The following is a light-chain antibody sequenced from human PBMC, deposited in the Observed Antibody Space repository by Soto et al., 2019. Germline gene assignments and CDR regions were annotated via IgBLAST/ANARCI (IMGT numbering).Light chain of an antibody. J-gene: IGKJ1*01. Sequence: DIQMTQSPSTLSGSVGDRVTITCRASQTISSWLAWYQQKPGKAPKVLIYDASSLESGVPSRFSGSGSATEFILTISSLQPDDFATYNCQHYGGVWKFGQGTRWIS. CDR1: QTISSW. CDR2: DAS. V-gene: IGKV1-5*01. CDR3: QHYGGVWK.